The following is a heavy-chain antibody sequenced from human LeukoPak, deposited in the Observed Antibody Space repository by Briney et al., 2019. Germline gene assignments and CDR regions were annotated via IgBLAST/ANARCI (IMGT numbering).Heavy chain of an antibody. V-gene: IGHV3-7*01. CDR2: IKQDGSEK. Sequence: GGSLRLSCAASGFTFSSYWMSWVRQAPGKGLEWVANIKQDGSEKYYVDSVKGRFIISRDNAKNSLYLQMNSLRAEDTAVYYCAGAWGSGSYYIDYWGQGTLVTVSS. CDR1: GFTFSSYW. CDR3: AGAWGSGSYYIDY. J-gene: IGHJ4*02. D-gene: IGHD1-26*01.